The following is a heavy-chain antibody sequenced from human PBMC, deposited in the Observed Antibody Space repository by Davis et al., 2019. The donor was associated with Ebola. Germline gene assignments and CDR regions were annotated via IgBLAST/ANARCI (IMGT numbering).Heavy chain of an antibody. V-gene: IGHV3-21*01. Sequence: GGSLRLSCAASGFTFSSYWMSWVRQAPGKGLEWVSSISSSSSYIYYADSVKGRFTISRDNAKNSLYLQMNSLRAEDTAVYYCAREDSGYDSSGYYYFLADYWGQGTLVTVSS. D-gene: IGHD3-22*01. J-gene: IGHJ4*02. CDR2: ISSSSSYI. CDR1: GFTFSSYW. CDR3: AREDSGYDSSGYYYFLADY.